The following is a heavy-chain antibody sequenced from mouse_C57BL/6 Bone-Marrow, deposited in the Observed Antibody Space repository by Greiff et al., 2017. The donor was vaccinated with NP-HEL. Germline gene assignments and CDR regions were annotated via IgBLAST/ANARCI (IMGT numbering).Heavy chain of an antibody. CDR2: IDPNSGGT. D-gene: IGHD1-1*01. Sequence: QVQLQQPGAELVKPGASVKLSCKASGYTFTSYWMHWVKQRPGRGLEWIGRIDPNSGGTKYNEKFKSKATLTVDKPSSTAYMQLSSLTSEDSAVYYCARLISTVVATDYAMDYWGQGTSGTVSS. CDR3: ARLISTVVATDYAMDY. CDR1: GYTFTSYW. V-gene: IGHV1-72*01. J-gene: IGHJ4*01.